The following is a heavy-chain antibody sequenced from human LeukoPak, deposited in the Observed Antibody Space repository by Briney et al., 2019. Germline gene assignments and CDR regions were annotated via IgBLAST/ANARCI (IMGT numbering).Heavy chain of an antibody. D-gene: IGHD3-10*01. V-gene: IGHV4-34*01. CDR3: ARRLRSNVSGSNNNVANFDY. J-gene: IGHJ4*02. CDR2: INHSGST. CDR1: GGSFSGYY. Sequence: PSETLSLTCAVYGGSFSGYYWSWIRQPPGKGLEWIGEINHSGSTNYNPSLKSRVTISVDTSKNQFSLKLSSVTAADTAVYYCARRLRSNVSGSNNNVANFDYWGKETLVTV.